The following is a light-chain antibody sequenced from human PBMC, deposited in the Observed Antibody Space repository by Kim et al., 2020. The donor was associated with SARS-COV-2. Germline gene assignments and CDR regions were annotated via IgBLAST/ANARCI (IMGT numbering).Light chain of an antibody. CDR2: KAS. CDR1: QSTSTR. J-gene: IGKJ2*01. V-gene: IGKV1-5*03. Sequence: DIQMTQSPSTLSASVGDRVTITCRASQSTSTRLAWYQQKPGKAPKLLIYKASTLESGVPSRFSGSGSGTEFTLTISSLQPDDFATYYCQQYNSFTFGQGTKLEI. CDR3: QQYNSFT.